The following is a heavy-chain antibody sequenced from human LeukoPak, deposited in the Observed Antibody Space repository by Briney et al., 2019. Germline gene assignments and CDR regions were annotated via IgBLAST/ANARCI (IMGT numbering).Heavy chain of an antibody. CDR3: ARDYLYPMDV. CDR2: IKHDGSEK. Sequence: GGSLRLSCEASGFTFRIYWMSWVRQAPGKGLEWVANIKHDGSEKYYVDSVKGRFTISRDNAKNSLYLQMNGLRAEDTAVYYCARDYLYPMDVWGQGTTVTVSS. D-gene: IGHD2-8*01. V-gene: IGHV3-7*04. CDR1: GFTFRIYW. J-gene: IGHJ6*02.